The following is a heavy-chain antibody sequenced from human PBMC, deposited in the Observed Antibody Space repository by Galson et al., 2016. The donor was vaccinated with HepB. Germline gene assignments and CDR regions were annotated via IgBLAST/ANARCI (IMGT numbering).Heavy chain of an antibody. CDR2: IFSGGST. V-gene: IGHV3-53*01. J-gene: IGHJ5*02. CDR3: ARDGDYYYGSGGYAET. D-gene: IGHD3-10*01. CDR1: GFSVSSNY. Sequence: SLRLSCAASGFSVSSNYMSWVRQAPGKGLQWVSVIFSGGSTYYADSVKGRFTISRDNSKNTRHLQMNSLRAEDTAVYYCARDGDYYYGSGGYAETWGQGTLVTVSS.